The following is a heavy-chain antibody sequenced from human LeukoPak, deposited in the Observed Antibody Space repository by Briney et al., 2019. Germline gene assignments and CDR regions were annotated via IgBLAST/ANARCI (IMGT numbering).Heavy chain of an antibody. D-gene: IGHD3-22*01. V-gene: IGHV3-64*01. CDR1: GFTFSSYP. Sequence: GGPLRLSCAASGFTFSSYPMHWVRQAPGKGLEYVSAISSNGDSTYYANSVKGRFTISRDNSKNTLYLQMGSLRAEDMAVYYCARAYYDSGGYYYDYWGQGTLVTVSS. J-gene: IGHJ4*02. CDR3: ARAYYDSGGYYYDY. CDR2: ISSNGDST.